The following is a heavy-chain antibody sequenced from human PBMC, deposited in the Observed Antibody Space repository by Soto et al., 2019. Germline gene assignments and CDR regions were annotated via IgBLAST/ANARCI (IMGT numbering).Heavy chain of an antibody. CDR3: ARVAVAARPRWYNWFDP. CDR2: MNPNSGET. CDR1: GYTFTDYD. J-gene: IGHJ5*02. D-gene: IGHD2-15*01. V-gene: IGHV1-8*01. Sequence: QEQLVQSGAEVKKPGASVKVSCMTSGYTFTDYDINWVRQATGQGLEWIGWMNPNSGETGYAQKFQGRVTMTRSSSLSTAYLELTRLTSDDTAVYFCARVAVAARPRWYNWFDPWGQGTLVTVSS.